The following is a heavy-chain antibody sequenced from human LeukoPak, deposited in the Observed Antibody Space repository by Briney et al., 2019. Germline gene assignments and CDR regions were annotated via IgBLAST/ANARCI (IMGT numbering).Heavy chain of an antibody. CDR1: GGSVSSGSYY. D-gene: IGHD3-22*01. V-gene: IGHV4-61*01. CDR2: IHYSGST. CDR3: ARDAYYDSGGYYY. J-gene: IGHJ4*02. Sequence: SETLSITCTVSGGSVSSGSYYWSWIRQPPGEGLEWIGYIHYSGSTNYNPSLKSRVTISVDTSKNQFSLKLSSVTAADTAVYYCARDAYYDSGGYYYWGQGTLVTVSS.